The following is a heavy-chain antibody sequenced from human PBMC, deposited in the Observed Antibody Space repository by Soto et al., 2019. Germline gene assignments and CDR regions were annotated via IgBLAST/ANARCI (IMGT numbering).Heavy chain of an antibody. CDR3: ARVGYSNLSSTYYRSGDV. CDR2: VYFSGNT. V-gene: IGHV4-39*01. D-gene: IGHD4-4*01. J-gene: IGHJ6*04. CDR1: GGSVRSSRYY. Sequence: QLQLQESGPGLVKSSETLSLMCTVSGGSVRSSRYYWGWIRQPPGKGLEWIGSVYFSGNTQYNPSLMSRVTSSLDTSTNQFSLRLSSVAAADTAIYMCARVGYSNLSSTYYRSGDVWGKGTTVTVSS.